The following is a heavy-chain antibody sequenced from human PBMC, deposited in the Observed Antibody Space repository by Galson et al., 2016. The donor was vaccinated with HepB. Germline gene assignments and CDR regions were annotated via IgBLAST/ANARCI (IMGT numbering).Heavy chain of an antibody. V-gene: IGHV1-8*01. CDR3: ARVTFLFDAFDI. J-gene: IGHJ3*02. Sequence: SVKVSCKASGYTFISYDINWVRQATGQGLEWMGWMNSNSGNTGYAQKFQGRVTMTRNTSISTAYMELSSLRSEDTAVYYCARVTFLFDAFDIWGQGTMVTVSS. CDR2: MNSNSGNT. CDR1: GYTFISYD.